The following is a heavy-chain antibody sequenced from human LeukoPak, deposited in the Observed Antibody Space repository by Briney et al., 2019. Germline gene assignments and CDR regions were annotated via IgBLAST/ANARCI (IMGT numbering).Heavy chain of an antibody. Sequence: ASVKVSCKASGYTFTSNYIHWVRQAPGQGLEWMGWINTNSGGTNYAQNFQGRVTMTRDTSISTAYMELTGLRSDDTAVYYCARGLRSSGSYDDCWGQGTLVAVPS. J-gene: IGHJ4*02. CDR3: ARGLRSSGSYDDC. D-gene: IGHD3-10*01. V-gene: IGHV1-2*02. CDR1: GYTFTSNY. CDR2: INTNSGGT.